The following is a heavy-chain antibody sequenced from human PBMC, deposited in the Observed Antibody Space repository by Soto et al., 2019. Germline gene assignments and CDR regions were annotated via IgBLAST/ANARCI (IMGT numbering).Heavy chain of an antibody. CDR3: ARDPRGITGTTMDY. D-gene: IGHD1-20*01. Sequence: QVQLVQSGAEVKKPGASVKVSCKASGYTFTSYAMHWVRQAPGQRLEWMGWINAGNGNTKYSQKFQGRVTITRDTSASTAYMELSSLRSEDTAVYYCARDPRGITGTTMDYWGQGTLVTVSS. J-gene: IGHJ4*02. CDR2: INAGNGNT. CDR1: GYTFTSYA. V-gene: IGHV1-3*01.